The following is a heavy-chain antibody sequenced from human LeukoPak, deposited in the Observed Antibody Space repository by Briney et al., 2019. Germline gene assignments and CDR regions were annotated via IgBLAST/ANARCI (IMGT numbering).Heavy chain of an antibody. CDR3: ARVPDKYYYDSSGYYYEGT. V-gene: IGHV4-38-2*02. CDR1: GYSISSGYY. J-gene: IGHJ5*02. Sequence: SETLSLTCTVSGYSISSGYYWGWIRQPPGKGLEWIGSIYYSGNTYYNPSLKSRVTISVDTSKNQFSLKLSSVTAADTAVYYCARVPDKYYYDSSGYYYEGTWGQGTLVTVSS. D-gene: IGHD3-22*01. CDR2: IYYSGNT.